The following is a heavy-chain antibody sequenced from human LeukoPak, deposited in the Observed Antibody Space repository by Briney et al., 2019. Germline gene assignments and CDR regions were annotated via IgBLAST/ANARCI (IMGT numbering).Heavy chain of an antibody. Sequence: SETLSLTCTVSGGSISSSSYYWGWIRQPPGKGLEWIGSIYYSGSTYYNPSLKSRVTISVDTSKNQFSLKLSSVTAADTAVYYCAREEWMRDYYGSGSYPPFDYWGQGTLVTVSS. CDR3: AREEWMRDYYGSGSYPPFDY. CDR2: IYYSGST. D-gene: IGHD3-10*01. V-gene: IGHV4-39*07. J-gene: IGHJ4*02. CDR1: GGSISSSSYY.